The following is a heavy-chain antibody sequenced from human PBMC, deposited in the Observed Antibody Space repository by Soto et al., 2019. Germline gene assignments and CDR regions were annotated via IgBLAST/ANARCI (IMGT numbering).Heavy chain of an antibody. J-gene: IGHJ4*02. CDR2: ITDSGVST. D-gene: IGHD2-2*01. V-gene: IGHV3-23*01. CDR1: GFTFSSYA. CDR3: AKDRIIVPAAHVY. Sequence: GGSLRLSCAASGFTFSSYAMSWVRQAPGKGLEWVSAITDSGVSTYYTDSVKGRFTISRDNSKNTLYLQMKSLRAEDTAVYYCAKDRIIVPAAHVYWGQGTLVTVSS.